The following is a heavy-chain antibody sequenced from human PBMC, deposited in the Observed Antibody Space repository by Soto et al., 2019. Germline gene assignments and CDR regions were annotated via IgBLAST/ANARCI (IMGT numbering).Heavy chain of an antibody. CDR2: ISAYNGNT. J-gene: IGHJ4*02. Sequence: ASVKVSCKASGYTFTSYGISWVRQAPGQGLEWMGWISAYNGNTNYARKLQGRVTMTTDTSTSTAYMELRSLRSDDTAVYYCARDGDIVLKVGLDYWGQGTLVTVSS. CDR1: GYTFTSYG. CDR3: ARDGDIVLKVGLDY. V-gene: IGHV1-18*01. D-gene: IGHD2-8*01.